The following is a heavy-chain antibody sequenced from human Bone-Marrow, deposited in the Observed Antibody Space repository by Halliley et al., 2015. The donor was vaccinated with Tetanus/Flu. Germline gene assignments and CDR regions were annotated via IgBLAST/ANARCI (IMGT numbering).Heavy chain of an antibody. V-gene: IGHV3-23*01. J-gene: IGHJ4*02. CDR3: AKDYVSGTVRH. CDR2: FQSGGST. D-gene: IGHD1-26*01. Sequence: KGLGWVSTFQSGGSTYYADSVKGRFTISRDNSRNTLYLQMNSLRADDTAVYYCAKDYVSGTVRHWGQGTLVTVSS.